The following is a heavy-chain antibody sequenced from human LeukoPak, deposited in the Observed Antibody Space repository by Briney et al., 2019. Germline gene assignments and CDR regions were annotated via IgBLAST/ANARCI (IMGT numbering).Heavy chain of an antibody. D-gene: IGHD3-10*01. V-gene: IGHV3-30*04. CDR3: TRDITNHYSFDY. J-gene: IGHJ4*02. CDR1: GLTFSDHG. Sequence: PGGSLRLSCAGSGLTFSDHGIHWVRQAPGQGLQWVALIGFREDNQGFADSVKGRFTISRDNSKNTVYLQMNTLRDEDTAVYYCTRDITNHYSFDYWGQGTLVTVSS. CDR2: IGFREDNQ.